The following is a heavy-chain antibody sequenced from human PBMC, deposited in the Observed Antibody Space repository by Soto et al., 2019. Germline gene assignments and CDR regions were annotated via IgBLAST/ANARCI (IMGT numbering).Heavy chain of an antibody. Sequence: GGSLRLSCAASGFALSSYWMTWVRQAPGKGLEWVASIKQDESEIYYVDFVKGRFTISRDNAKNSLYLQMNSLRAEDTAVYYCATYSGYFLPMEVWGNGTTVTVSS. J-gene: IGHJ6*03. CDR2: IKQDESEI. CDR3: ATYSGYFLPMEV. D-gene: IGHD1-26*01. CDR1: GFALSSYW. V-gene: IGHV3-7*01.